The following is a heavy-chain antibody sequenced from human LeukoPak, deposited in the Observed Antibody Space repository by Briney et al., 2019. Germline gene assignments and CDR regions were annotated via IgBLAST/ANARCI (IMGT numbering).Heavy chain of an antibody. CDR1: GYTFTGYY. CDR2: INPNSGGT. J-gene: IGHJ4*02. D-gene: IGHD6-19*01. CDR3: ASSPLTVAGPFDY. V-gene: IGHV1-2*06. Sequence: WASVKVSCKASGYTFTGYYMHWVRQAPGQGLEWIGRINPNSGGTNYAQKFQGRVTMTRDTSISTAYMELSRLRSDDTAVYYCASSPLTVAGPFDYWGQGTLVTVSS.